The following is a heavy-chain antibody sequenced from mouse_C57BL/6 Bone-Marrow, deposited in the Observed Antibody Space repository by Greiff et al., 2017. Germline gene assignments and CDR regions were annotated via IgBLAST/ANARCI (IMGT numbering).Heavy chain of an antibody. J-gene: IGHJ1*03. V-gene: IGHV1-47*01. D-gene: IGHD1-1*01. CDR2: FHPYNDDT. Sequence: LQESGAELVKPGASVKMSCKASGYTFTTYPIEWMKQNHGKSLEWIGNFHPYNDDTKYNEKFKGKATLTVEKSSSTVYLELSRLTSDDSAVYYCARRGKGFFYYGSIHWYFDVWGTGTTVTVSS. CDR1: GYTFTTYP. CDR3: ARRGKGFFYYGSIHWYFDV.